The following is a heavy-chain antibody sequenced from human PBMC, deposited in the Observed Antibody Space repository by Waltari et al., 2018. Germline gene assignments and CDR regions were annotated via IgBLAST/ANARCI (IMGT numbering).Heavy chain of an antibody. CDR3: AGRGDLDGSEFDY. J-gene: IGHJ4*02. CDR1: GGSITSGSYY. D-gene: IGHD3-10*01. V-gene: IGHV4-61*02. Sequence: QVQLQESGPGLVKPSQTLSLPCTVSGGSITSGSYYWSWIRQPAGKGLEWIGRIHTSGRTDYNLSLKSRVTISADMSKNQFSLRLSSVTAADTAVYYCAGRGDLDGSEFDYWGQGTLVTVSS. CDR2: IHTSGRT.